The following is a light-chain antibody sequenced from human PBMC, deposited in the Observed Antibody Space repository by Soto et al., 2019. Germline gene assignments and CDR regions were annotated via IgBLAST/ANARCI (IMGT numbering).Light chain of an antibody. Sequence: QSALTQPASVSGSPGQSITISCTGTSSDVGGYNYVSWYQQHPGKSPKLMIYDVSNRPSGVSNRFSGSKSGHTASLTISGLQAEDEADYYCSSYTNSSHVVFAGGTTLTVL. CDR1: SSDVGGYNY. CDR3: SSYTNSSHVV. V-gene: IGLV2-14*01. CDR2: DVS. J-gene: IGLJ2*01.